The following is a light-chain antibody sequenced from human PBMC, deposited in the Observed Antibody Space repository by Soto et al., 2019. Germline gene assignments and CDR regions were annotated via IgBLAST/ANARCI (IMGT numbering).Light chain of an antibody. CDR3: SSYTSSSTYV. V-gene: IGLV2-14*01. Sequence: QSALTQPASVSGSPGQSITISCTGTSSDVGGYNYVSWYQQHPGKAPKLIIYEVSNRPSGVSNRFSGSKSGNTASLTISGLQAEDDADYYCSSYTSSSTYVFGTGTQLTVL. CDR2: EVS. J-gene: IGLJ1*01. CDR1: SSDVGGYNY.